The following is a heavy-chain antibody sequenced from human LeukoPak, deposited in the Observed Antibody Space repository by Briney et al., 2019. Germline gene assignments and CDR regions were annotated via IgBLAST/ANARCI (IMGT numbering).Heavy chain of an antibody. CDR1: GGSISSSSYY. Sequence: SETLSLTCTVSGGSISSSSYYWGWIRQPPGKGLEWIGSIYYSGSTYYSPSLKSRVTISVDTSKNQFSLKLSSVTAADTAVYYCASLQGGVGPGTKNRSFAFDIWGQGTMVTVSS. V-gene: IGHV4-39*01. CDR2: IYYSGST. D-gene: IGHD1/OR15-1a*01. J-gene: IGHJ3*02. CDR3: ASLQGGVGPGTKNRSFAFDI.